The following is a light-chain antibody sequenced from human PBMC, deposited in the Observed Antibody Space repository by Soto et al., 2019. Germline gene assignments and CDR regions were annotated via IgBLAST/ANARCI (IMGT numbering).Light chain of an antibody. J-gene: IGLJ2*01. CDR1: SGDIGSYDY. Sequence: QSVLTQPRSVSGSPGQSVTISCTGTSGDIGSYDYVSWYQQPPGKAPKLILYEVSNRPSGISNRFSGSKSGSMASLTISGLQSEDEADYFCSSYTTSNTLVFGGGTKLTVL. CDR2: EVS. V-gene: IGLV2-14*01. CDR3: SSYTTSNTLV.